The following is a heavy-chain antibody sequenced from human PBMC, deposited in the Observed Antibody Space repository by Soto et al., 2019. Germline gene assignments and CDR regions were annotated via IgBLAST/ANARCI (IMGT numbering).Heavy chain of an antibody. CDR2: TSYDGDNE. V-gene: IGHV3-30*18. CDR1: GFTFSNYA. D-gene: IGHD1-1*01. J-gene: IGHJ4*02. Sequence: LRLSCAASGFTFSNYAMHWVRQAPGKGLEWVALTSYDGDNEYYTDSVKGRFTISRDNSKNTLFLQMNSPRPEDTAVYYCAKDKGVFNWATSYFDYWGQGALVTVSS. CDR3: AKDKGVFNWATSYFDY.